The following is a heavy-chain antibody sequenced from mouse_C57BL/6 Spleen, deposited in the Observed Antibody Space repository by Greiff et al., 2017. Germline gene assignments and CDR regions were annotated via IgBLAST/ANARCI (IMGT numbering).Heavy chain of an antibody. CDR3: AREGYGSSYWYFDV. J-gene: IGHJ1*03. CDR2: INPNNGGT. CDR1: GYTFTDYN. V-gene: IGHV1-22*01. Sequence: EVHLVESGPELVKPGASVKMSCKASGYTFTDYNMHWVKQSHGKSLEWIGYINPNNGGTSYNQKFKGKATLTVNKSSSTAYMELRSLTSEDSAVYYCAREGYGSSYWYFDVWGTGTTVTVSS. D-gene: IGHD1-1*01.